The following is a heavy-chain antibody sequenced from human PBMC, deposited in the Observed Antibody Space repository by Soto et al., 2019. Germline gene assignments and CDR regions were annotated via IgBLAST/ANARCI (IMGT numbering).Heavy chain of an antibody. CDR2: ISSYNGNT. J-gene: IGHJ5*02. CDR1: GYTFTSYG. Sequence: QVQLGQSGAEVKKPGASVKVSCKASGYTFTSYGINWVRQAPGQGLEWMGWISSYNGNTNYAPKLQGRVTMTTDTSTNTAYMELRRLRSDDTAVYYCARDPCVCDCYPPGRWFDPWGQGTLVTVSS. CDR3: ARDPCVCDCYPPGRWFDP. D-gene: IGHD2-21*02. V-gene: IGHV1-18*01.